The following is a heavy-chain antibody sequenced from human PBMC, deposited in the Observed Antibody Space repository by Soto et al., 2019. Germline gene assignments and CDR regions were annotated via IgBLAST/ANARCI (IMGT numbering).Heavy chain of an antibody. CDR3: AGAKGGGGSWYAS. D-gene: IGHD2-15*01. J-gene: IGHJ5*02. Sequence: QVQLVQSGAEVKKPGSSVRVACKASGDIFNRYTISWVRQAPGQGLQWMGRIIPVLGSPNYAQGFRGRVTITADKSTTSVYLDLSSLTSEYTAVYYCAGAKGGGGSWYASWGQGTLVTVSS. CDR2: IIPVLGSP. CDR1: GDIFNRYT. V-gene: IGHV1-69*08.